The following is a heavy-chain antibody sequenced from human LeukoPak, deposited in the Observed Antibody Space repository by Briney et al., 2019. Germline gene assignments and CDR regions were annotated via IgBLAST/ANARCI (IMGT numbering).Heavy chain of an antibody. CDR2: INPNSGGT. CDR1: GYTFTGYY. Sequence: AASVKVSCKASGYTFTGYYMHWVRQAPGQGLEWMGWINPNSGGTNYAQKFQGRVTMTRDTSISTAYMELSRLRSDDTAVYYCARDFVRYYDSSGYYYGAFDIWGQGTMVTVSS. J-gene: IGHJ3*02. V-gene: IGHV1-2*02. D-gene: IGHD3-22*01. CDR3: ARDFVRYYDSSGYYYGAFDI.